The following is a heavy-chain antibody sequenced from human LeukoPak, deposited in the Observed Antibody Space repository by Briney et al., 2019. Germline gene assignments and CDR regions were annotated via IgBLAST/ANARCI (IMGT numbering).Heavy chain of an antibody. CDR1: GFTVSSNY. Sequence: GGSLRLSCAASGFTVSSNYMSWVRQAPGKGLEWVSVIYSGGSTYYADSVKGRFTISRDNSKNTLYLQMNSLRAEDTAVYYCASRGYDILTGYYGFDYWGQGTLVTVSS. V-gene: IGHV3-66*01. CDR2: IYSGGST. J-gene: IGHJ4*02. CDR3: ASRGYDILTGYYGFDY. D-gene: IGHD3-9*01.